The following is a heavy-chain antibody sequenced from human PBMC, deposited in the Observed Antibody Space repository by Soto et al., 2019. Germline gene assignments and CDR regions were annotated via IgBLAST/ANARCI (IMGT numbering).Heavy chain of an antibody. V-gene: IGHV2-5*01. J-gene: IGHJ4*02. Sequence: QITLRESGPTLVKPTQTLTLTCTFSGFSLTTSGVGVAWIRHPPGKALEWLAVTHCHDDNHYSPSLKSRLTITNDTSKNHVVLTMTTRDPVDTATYYCAHRGVGNGRDYWGQGTLVTVSA. CDR1: GFSLTTSGVG. CDR3: AHRGVGNGRDY. D-gene: IGHD2-8*01. CDR2: THCHDDN.